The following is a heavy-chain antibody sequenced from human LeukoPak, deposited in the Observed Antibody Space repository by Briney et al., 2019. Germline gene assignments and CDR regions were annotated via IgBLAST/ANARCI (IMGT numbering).Heavy chain of an antibody. CDR1: GYTFTGYY. D-gene: IGHD1-1*01. Sequence: ASVKVSCKASGYTFTGYYMHRVRQAPGQGLEWMGWINPNSGGTNYAQKFQGRVTMTRDTSISTAYMELSRLRSDDTAVYYCARGRGTTGTFFIYWGQGTLVTVSS. V-gene: IGHV1-2*02. CDR2: INPNSGGT. CDR3: ARGRGTTGTFFIY. J-gene: IGHJ4*02.